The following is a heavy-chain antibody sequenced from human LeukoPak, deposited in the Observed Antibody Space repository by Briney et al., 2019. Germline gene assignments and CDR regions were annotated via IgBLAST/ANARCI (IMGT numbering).Heavy chain of an antibody. V-gene: IGHV3-23*01. CDR2: ISGSGGST. CDR1: GFTFSSYA. CDR3: AKVRGVTPLDY. D-gene: IGHD2-21*02. J-gene: IGHJ4*02. Sequence: GGSLRLSCAASGFTFSSYAMSWVRQAPGKGLEWVSAISGSGGSTFYADSVKSRFTISRDNSKNTLYLQMNSLRAEDTAVYYCAKVRGVTPLDYWGQGTLVTVSS.